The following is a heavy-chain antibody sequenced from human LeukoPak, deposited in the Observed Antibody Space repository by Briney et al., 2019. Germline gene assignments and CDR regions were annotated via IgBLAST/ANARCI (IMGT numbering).Heavy chain of an antibody. CDR1: GGTFSSYA. Sequence: SVKVSCKASGGTFSSYAISWVRQAPGQGLEWMGGIIPIFGTANYAQKFQGRVTITTDESTSTAYMELSSLRSEDTAVYYCAREYSSSSGAFDIWGQGTMVTVSS. V-gene: IGHV1-69*05. CDR2: IIPIFGTA. J-gene: IGHJ3*02. D-gene: IGHD6-6*01. CDR3: AREYSSSSGAFDI.